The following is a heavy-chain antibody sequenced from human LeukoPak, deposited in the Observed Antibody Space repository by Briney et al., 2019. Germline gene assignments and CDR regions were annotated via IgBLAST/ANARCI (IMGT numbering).Heavy chain of an antibody. CDR1: GGSISSYY. Sequence: SETLSLTCTVSGGSISSYYWSWIRQPAGRALEWIGRIYTSGTITYNPSLKSRVTMSVDTSKNQFSLKLSSVTAADTAVYYCARDSGTTGEVKFDPWGQGTLVTVSS. CDR3: ARDSGTTGEVKFDP. J-gene: IGHJ5*02. D-gene: IGHD3-10*01. CDR2: IYTSGTI. V-gene: IGHV4-4*07.